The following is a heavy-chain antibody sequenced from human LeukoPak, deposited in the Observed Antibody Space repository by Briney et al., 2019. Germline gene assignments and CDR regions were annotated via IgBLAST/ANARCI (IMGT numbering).Heavy chain of an antibody. CDR3: ATSRTPYYYDSSGYSLWAFDI. CDR1: GYSLTSYW. J-gene: IGHJ3*02. V-gene: IGHV5-51*01. Sequence: GESLKISCKGSGYSLTSYWIGWVRQMPGKGLERMGIIYPGDSDTRYSPSFQGQVTISADKSISTAYLQWSSLKASDTAMYYCATSRTPYYYDSSGYSLWAFDIWGQGTMVTVSS. CDR2: IYPGDSDT. D-gene: IGHD3-22*01.